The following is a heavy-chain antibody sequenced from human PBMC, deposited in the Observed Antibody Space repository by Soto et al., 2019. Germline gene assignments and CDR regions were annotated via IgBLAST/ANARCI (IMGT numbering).Heavy chain of an antibody. D-gene: IGHD6-19*01. CDR1: GFTFSAYG. J-gene: IGHJ6*02. CDR3: AKDTWFHASDWHGTGHFYYGMDV. CDR2: ISYDGSDK. V-gene: IGHV3-30*18. Sequence: QVQLVESGGGVVQPGGSLRLSCAASGFTFSAYGIHWVRQAPGKGLEGVAVISYDGSDKYYADSVKGRFTISRDNSKSTLYLQMDSLRAEDTAVFYCAKDTWFHASDWHGTGHFYYGMDVWGQGTTVTVFS.